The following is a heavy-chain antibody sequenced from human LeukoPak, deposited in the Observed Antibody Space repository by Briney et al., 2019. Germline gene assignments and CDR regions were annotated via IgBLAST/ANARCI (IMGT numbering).Heavy chain of an antibody. CDR3: AKGGGGGYGGRDYYGMDV. V-gene: IGHV1-2*02. CDR2: INPNSGDT. Sequence: ASVQVSCKASGYTFTGYYIYWVRQAPGQGLEWMGWINPNSGDTNYAQKFQDRVTMTGDTSISTAYMELSSLRYDDTAIYYCAKGGGGGYGGRDYYGMDVWGQGSTVTVSS. CDR1: GYTFTGYY. J-gene: IGHJ6*02. D-gene: IGHD3-16*01.